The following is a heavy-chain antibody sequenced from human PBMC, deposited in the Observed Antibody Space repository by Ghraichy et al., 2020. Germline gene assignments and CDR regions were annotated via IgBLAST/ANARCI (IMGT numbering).Heavy chain of an antibody. CDR2: IYYSGST. J-gene: IGHJ2*01. V-gene: IGHV4-59*01. CDR3: ARDLSGGYGASAHWNFDL. D-gene: IGHD3-10*01. Sequence: SETLSLTCTVSGGSISSYYWSWIRQPPGKGLEWIGYIYYSGSTNYNPSLKSRVTISVDTSKNQFSLKLSSVTAADTAVYYCARDLSGGYGASAHWNFDLWARGTLVPVSP. CDR1: GGSISSYY.